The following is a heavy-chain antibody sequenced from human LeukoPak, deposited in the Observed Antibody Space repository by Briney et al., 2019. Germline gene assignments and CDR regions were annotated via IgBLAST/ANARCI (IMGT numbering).Heavy chain of an antibody. CDR2: IYTSGST. D-gene: IGHD5-18*01. CDR1: GGSISSGSYY. CDR3: ASSGYSYGPPTFY. Sequence: KPSETLSLTCTVSGGSISSGSYYWSWIRQPAGKGLEWIGRIYTSGSTNYNPSLKSRVTMSVDTPKNQFSLKLSSVTAADTAVYYCASSGYSYGPPTFYWGQGTLVTVSS. J-gene: IGHJ4*02. V-gene: IGHV4-61*02.